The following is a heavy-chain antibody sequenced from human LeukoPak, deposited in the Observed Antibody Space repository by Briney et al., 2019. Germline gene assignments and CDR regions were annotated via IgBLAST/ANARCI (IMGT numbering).Heavy chain of an antibody. D-gene: IGHD3-22*01. CDR2: INPNSGGT. V-gene: IGHV1-2*02. J-gene: IGHJ4*02. Sequence: ASVKVSCKASGYTFTGYYMHWVRQAPGQGLEWMGWINPNSGGTNYAQKFQGRVTMTRDTSISTAYMELSRLRSDDTAVYYCARVSRLYYDSSGLGYWGQGTLVTVSS. CDR3: ARVSRLYYDSSGLGY. CDR1: GYTFTGYY.